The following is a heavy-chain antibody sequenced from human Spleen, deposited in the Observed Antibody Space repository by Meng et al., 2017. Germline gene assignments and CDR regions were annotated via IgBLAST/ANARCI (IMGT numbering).Heavy chain of an antibody. J-gene: IGHJ4*02. Sequence: QVQLQQWGVGLLKPSETLSLTCVVSGGSFSDYYWSWIRQPPGKGLEWIGEINHSGSTHYNPSLESRATISVDTSQNNLSLKLSSVTAADSAVYYCARGPTTMAHDFDYWGQGTLVTVSS. CDR3: ARGPTTMAHDFDY. CDR1: GGSFSDYY. D-gene: IGHD4-11*01. CDR2: INHSGST. V-gene: IGHV4-34*01.